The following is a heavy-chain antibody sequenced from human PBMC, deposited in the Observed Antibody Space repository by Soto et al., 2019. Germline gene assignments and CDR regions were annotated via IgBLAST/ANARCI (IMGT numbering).Heavy chain of an antibody. J-gene: IGHJ6*02. Sequence: PGGSLRLSCAASGFTFSSYEMNWVRQAPGKGLEWVSYISSSGSTIYYADSVKGRFTISRDNAKNSLYLQMNSLRAEDTAVYYCARGSSSGWYQWYYYYGMDVWGQGTTVTVSS. V-gene: IGHV3-48*03. CDR2: ISSSGSTI. CDR1: GFTFSSYE. CDR3: ARGSSSGWYQWYYYYGMDV. D-gene: IGHD6-19*01.